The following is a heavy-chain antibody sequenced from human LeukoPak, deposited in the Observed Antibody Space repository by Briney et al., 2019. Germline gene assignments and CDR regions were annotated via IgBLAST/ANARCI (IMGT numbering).Heavy chain of an antibody. Sequence: ASVKVSCKVSGKTLSDLSIHWLRQPPGKGLEWLGGSDPEDGERIYAQRLQGRVTMTEDTSIDTAYMELSSLRSEDTAVYYCVTGFTTMAVDYFDYWGQGTLVTVSP. V-gene: IGHV1-24*01. CDR2: SDPEDGER. D-gene: IGHD5-18*01. CDR1: GKTLSDLS. J-gene: IGHJ4*02. CDR3: VTGFTTMAVDYFDY.